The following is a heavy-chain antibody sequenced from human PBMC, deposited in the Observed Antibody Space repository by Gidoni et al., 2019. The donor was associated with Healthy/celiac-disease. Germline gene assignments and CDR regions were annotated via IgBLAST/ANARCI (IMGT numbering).Heavy chain of an antibody. CDR3: ARDRPIVVVPAAIDGMDV. CDR1: GFTFSSYW. CDR2: IKQDGSEK. D-gene: IGHD2-2*02. V-gene: IGHV3-7*01. J-gene: IGHJ6*02. Sequence: EVQLVESGGGLVQPGGSLRLSCAASGFTFSSYWMSWVRQAPGKGLEWVANIKQDGSEKYYVDSVKGRFTISRDNAKNSLYLQMNSLRAEDTAVYYCARDRPIVVVPAAIDGMDVWGQGTTVTVSS.